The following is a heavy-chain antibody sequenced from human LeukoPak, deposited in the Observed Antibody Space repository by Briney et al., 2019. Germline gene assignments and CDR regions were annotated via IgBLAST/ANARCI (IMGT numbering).Heavy chain of an antibody. CDR1: GFTFSTYA. Sequence: GGSLRLSCAASGFTFSTYAMHWVRPAPGKRLEYVSAVSSNGGNTYYANSVKGRFTISRDNSKNTLYLQMGSLRADDMAVYYCARGLGSSWVNWFDPWGQGTLVTVSS. CDR3: ARGLGSSWVNWFDP. D-gene: IGHD6-13*01. J-gene: IGHJ5*02. V-gene: IGHV3-64*01. CDR2: VSSNGGNT.